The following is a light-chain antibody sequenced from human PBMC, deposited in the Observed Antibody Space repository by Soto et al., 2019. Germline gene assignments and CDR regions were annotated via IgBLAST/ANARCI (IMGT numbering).Light chain of an antibody. Sequence: EVVLTQSPGTLSLSPGERATLSCRASQSIVSSSLAWYQQKPGQAPRLVIYGASTRATGIPERFSGSTSGTDFTLTISRLEPEDFSVFYCQHYGSGGYIFGQGTKPEIK. CDR1: QSIVSSS. CDR2: GAS. CDR3: QHYGSGGYI. J-gene: IGKJ2*01. V-gene: IGKV3-20*01.